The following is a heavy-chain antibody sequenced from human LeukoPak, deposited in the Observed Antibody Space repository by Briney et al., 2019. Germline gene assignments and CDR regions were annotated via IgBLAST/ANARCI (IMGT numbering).Heavy chain of an antibody. Sequence: GASVKVSCKTSGFSFTFYYMHWMRQAPGQGLEWMGWINANTGDTRYAPKFQGRVTMTRDVSITTAYMELSGLRSDDTAIYYCARDLIAGATNFWGQGTLVTVSS. V-gene: IGHV1-2*02. J-gene: IGHJ4*02. CDR1: GFSFTFYY. D-gene: IGHD1-26*01. CDR2: INANTGDT. CDR3: ARDLIAGATNF.